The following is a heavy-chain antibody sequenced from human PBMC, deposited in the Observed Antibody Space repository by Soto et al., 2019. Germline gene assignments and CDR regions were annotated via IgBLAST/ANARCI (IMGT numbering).Heavy chain of an antibody. J-gene: IGHJ5*02. CDR2: IYYSGST. CDR1: GGSISSYY. CDR3: ARSQVTCWFDP. V-gene: IGHV4-59*01. Sequence: WETLSLTCTVSGGSISSYYWSWIRQPPGKGLEWIGYIYYSGSTNYNPSLKSRVTISVDTSKNQFSLKLSSVTAEDTAVYYCARSQVTCWFDPWGQGTLVTVSS. D-gene: IGHD5-18*01.